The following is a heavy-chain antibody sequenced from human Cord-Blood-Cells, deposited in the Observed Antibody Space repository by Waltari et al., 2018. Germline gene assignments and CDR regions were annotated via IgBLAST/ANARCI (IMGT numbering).Heavy chain of an antibody. V-gene: IGHV3-7*01. CDR2: IKQDGSEK. CDR3: ARLKYRVNAFDI. Sequence: EVQLVESGGGLVQPGGSLRLSCAASGFAFSSYWMSWFRQDPGKGLEWVANIKQDGSEKYYVDSVKGRFTISRDNAKNSLYLQMNSLRAEDTAVYYCARLKYRVNAFDIWGQGTMVTVSS. D-gene: IGHD3-10*01. CDR1: GFAFSSYW. J-gene: IGHJ3*02.